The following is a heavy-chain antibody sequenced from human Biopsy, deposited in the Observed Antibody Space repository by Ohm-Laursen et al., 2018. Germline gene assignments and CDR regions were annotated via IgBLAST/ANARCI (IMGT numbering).Heavy chain of an antibody. D-gene: IGHD3-3*02. CDR3: VRGTVTGFNALILLPGRGWFDS. CDR1: GVSINTGGYY. J-gene: IGHJ5*01. V-gene: IGHV4-31*03. Sequence: SQTLSLTCTVSGVSINTGGYYWTWIRQHSGTGLEWIGYIHYSGNTLYNPSLKSRLTISVDTSKNQFSLTLRYLTAADRAMYYCVRGTVTGFNALILLPGRGWFDSWGQGTPVTVSS. CDR2: IHYSGNT.